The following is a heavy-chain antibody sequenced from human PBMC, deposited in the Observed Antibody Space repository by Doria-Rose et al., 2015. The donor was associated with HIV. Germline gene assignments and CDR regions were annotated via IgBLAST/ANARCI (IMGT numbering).Heavy chain of an antibody. CDR1: GVSLSSPGMG. V-gene: IGHV2-26*01. J-gene: IGHJ4*02. CDR3: ARIKSSRWYHKYYFDF. Sequence: QVQLVQSGPVLVKPTETLTLTCTVSGVSLSSPGMGVSWIRQPPGKALEWLSHILSDDERSYKTSLKSRLTISRGTSKSQVVLTMTDMDPVDTATYYCARIKSSRWYHKYYFDFWGQGTLVIVSA. D-gene: IGHD6-13*01. CDR2: ILSDDER.